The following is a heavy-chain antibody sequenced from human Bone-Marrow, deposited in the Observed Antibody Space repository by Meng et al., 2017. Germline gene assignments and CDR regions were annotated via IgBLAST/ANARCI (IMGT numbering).Heavy chain of an antibody. V-gene: IGHV3-30*01. D-gene: IGHD3-10*01. CDR3: ARFALLDY. CDR2: ISYDGSNK. Sequence: QGQLVECGGGVVQPGRSLRLSCAASGFTFSSYAMHWVRQAPGKGLEWVAVISYDGSNKYYADSVKGRFTISRDNSKNTLYLQMNSLRAEDTAVYYCARFALLDYWGQGTLVTVSS. CDR1: GFTFSSYA. J-gene: IGHJ4*02.